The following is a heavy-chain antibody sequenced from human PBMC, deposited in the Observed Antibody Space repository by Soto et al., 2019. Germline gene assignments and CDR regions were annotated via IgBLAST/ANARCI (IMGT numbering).Heavy chain of an antibody. V-gene: IGHV1-69*06. D-gene: IGHD3-22*01. CDR2: IIPIFGTA. CDR3: ARAVKYYDSADY. J-gene: IGHJ4*02. Sequence: GASVKVSGKASGGTFSSYAISWVRQAPGQGLEWMGGIIPIFGTANYAHKFQGRVTITADNSTSTAYMELSSLRSEDTAVYYCARAVKYYDSADYWGQGTLVTVSS. CDR1: GGTFSSYA.